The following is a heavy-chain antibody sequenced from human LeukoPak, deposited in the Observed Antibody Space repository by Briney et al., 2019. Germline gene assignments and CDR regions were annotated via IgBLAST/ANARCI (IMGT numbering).Heavy chain of an antibody. CDR3: ARTCTYTLTYDAFDI. V-gene: IGHV3-21*01. J-gene: IGHJ3*02. CDR2: ISSSSSYI. Sequence: GGSLRLSCAASGFTFSSYSMNWVRQAPGKGLEWVSSISSSSSYIYYADSVKGRFTISRDNAKNSLYLQMNSLRAEDTAVYYCARTCTYTLTYDAFDIWGQGTMVTVSS. CDR1: GFTFSSYS. D-gene: IGHD1-14*01.